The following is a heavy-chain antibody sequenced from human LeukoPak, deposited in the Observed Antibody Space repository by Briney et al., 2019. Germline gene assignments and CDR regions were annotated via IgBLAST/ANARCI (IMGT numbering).Heavy chain of an antibody. D-gene: IGHD5-24*01. V-gene: IGHV4-39*01. CDR2: IYYSGST. J-gene: IGHJ4*02. Sequence: PSETLSLTCTVSGGSISSSSYYWGWIRQPPGKGLEWIGSIYYSGSTYYNPSLKSRVTISVDTSKNQFSLKLSSVTAADTAVYYCARLDGDTVAFDIWGQGTLVTVSS. CDR1: GGSISSSSYY. CDR3: ARLDGDTVAFDI.